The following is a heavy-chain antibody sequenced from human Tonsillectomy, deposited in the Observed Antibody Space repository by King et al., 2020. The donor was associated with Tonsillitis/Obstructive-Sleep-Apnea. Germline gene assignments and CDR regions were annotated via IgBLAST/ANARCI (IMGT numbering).Heavy chain of an antibody. D-gene: IGHD6-13*01. CDR1: GFTFSSYA. Sequence: VQLVESGGGLVQPGGSLRLSCAASGFTFSSYAMSWVRQAPGRGLEWVSPIIGSGGRKYHAESVKGRFTISRDNSKNTLYLQMNSLSAEDTAVYYCAKELRSSCGYGMDVWGQGTTVTVSS. J-gene: IGHJ6*02. CDR2: IIGSGGRK. V-gene: IGHV3-23*04. CDR3: AKELRSSCGYGMDV.